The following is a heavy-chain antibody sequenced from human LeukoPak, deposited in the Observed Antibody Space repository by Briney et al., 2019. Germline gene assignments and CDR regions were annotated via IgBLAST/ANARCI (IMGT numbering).Heavy chain of an antibody. D-gene: IGHD3-3*01. CDR2: IQDSGNT. Sequence: SETLFLTCSVSGGSISGTSFHWGWVRQSPGKGLEWIGSIQDSGNTHYNPSLKDRVTMSIDASKKQYSLKVTSVTAADTAVYYCSSPRMTIFGGWVDPWGQGILVIVSS. J-gene: IGHJ5*02. CDR1: GGSISGTSFH. CDR3: SSPRMTIFGGWVDP. V-gene: IGHV4-39*01.